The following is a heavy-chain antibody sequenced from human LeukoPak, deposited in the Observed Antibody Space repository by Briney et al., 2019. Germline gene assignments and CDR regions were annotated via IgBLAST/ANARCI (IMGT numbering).Heavy chain of an antibody. V-gene: IGHV3-30*18. D-gene: IGHD5-18*01. J-gene: IGHJ4*02. CDR2: ISYDGSNK. CDR3: AKGGSGDTARRLDY. Sequence: PGGSLRLSCAASGFTFSSYGMHWVRQAPGKGLEWVAVISYDGSNKYYADSVKGRFTISRDNSKNTLYLQMNSLRAEDTAVYYCAKGGSGDTARRLDYWGQGTLVTVSS. CDR1: GFTFSSYG.